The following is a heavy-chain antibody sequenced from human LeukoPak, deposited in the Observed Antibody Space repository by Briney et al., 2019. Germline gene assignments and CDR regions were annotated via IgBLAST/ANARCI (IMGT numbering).Heavy chain of an antibody. D-gene: IGHD4/OR15-4a*01. V-gene: IGHV4-59*01. J-gene: IGHJ4*02. Sequence: SETLSLTCTVSGGSISSYYWSWIRQSPGKGLECIGYIHYTGSTNYNPSLKSRVTISVETSKNQFSLKLKSVTAADTAVYYCARRAGAYSHPYDYWGQGTLVTVSS. CDR3: ARRAGAYSHPYDY. CDR1: GGSISSYY. CDR2: IHYTGST.